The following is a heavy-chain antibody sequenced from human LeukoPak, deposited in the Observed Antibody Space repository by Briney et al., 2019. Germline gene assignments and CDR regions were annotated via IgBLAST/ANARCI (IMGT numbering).Heavy chain of an antibody. J-gene: IGHJ6*03. V-gene: IGHV3-7*01. D-gene: IGHD6-19*01. Sequence: GGSLRLSCAASGFTFSNYWMNWVRQAPGKGLEWVANIKQDGSEKYYVDSVKGRFTISRDNAKNSLYLQMNSLRAEDTAVYYCARDQRAYSSGWYLYYYMDVWGKGTTVTVSS. CDR1: GFTFSNYW. CDR2: IKQDGSEK. CDR3: ARDQRAYSSGWYLYYYMDV.